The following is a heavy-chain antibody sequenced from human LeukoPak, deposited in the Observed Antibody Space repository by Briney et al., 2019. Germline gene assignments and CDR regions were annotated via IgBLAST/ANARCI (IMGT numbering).Heavy chain of an antibody. D-gene: IGHD6-13*01. CDR2: INHSGST. V-gene: IGHV4-34*01. CDR1: GGSFSGYY. CDR3: AREVGSSWHYYYYGMDV. J-gene: IGHJ6*02. Sequence: SKTLSLTCAVYGGSFSGYYWSWIRQPPGKGLEWIGEINHSGSTNYNPSLKSRVTISVDTSKNQFSLKLSSVTAADTAVYYCAREVGSSWHYYYYGMDVWGQGTTVTVSS.